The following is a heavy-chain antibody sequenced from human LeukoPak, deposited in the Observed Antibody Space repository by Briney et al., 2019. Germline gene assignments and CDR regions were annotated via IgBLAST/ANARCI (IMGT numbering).Heavy chain of an antibody. CDR2: IYHSGST. CDR1: GGSISSSNW. V-gene: IGHV4-4*02. CDR3: ARRSYGSGSYLFDY. D-gene: IGHD3-10*01. Sequence: SGTLSLTCAVSGGSISSSNWWSWVRPPPGKGPEWIGEIYHSGSTNYNPSLKSRVTISVDKSKNQFSLKLSPVTAADTAVYYCARRSYGSGSYLFDYWGQGTLVTVSS. J-gene: IGHJ4*02.